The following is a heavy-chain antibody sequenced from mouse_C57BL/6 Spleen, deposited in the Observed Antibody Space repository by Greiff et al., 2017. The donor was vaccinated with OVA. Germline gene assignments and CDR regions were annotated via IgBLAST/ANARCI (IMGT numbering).Heavy chain of an antibody. CDR2: IDPEDGET. CDR3: APYYGSSFDY. CDR1: GFNIKDYY. V-gene: IGHV14-2*01. J-gene: IGHJ2*01. Sequence: VQLQQSGAELVKPGASVKLSCTASGFNIKDYYMHWVKQRTEQGLEWIGRIDPEDGETKYAPQFQGKATITADTSSNTAYLQLSSLTSEDTAVYYCAPYYGSSFDYWGQGTTLTVSS. D-gene: IGHD1-1*01.